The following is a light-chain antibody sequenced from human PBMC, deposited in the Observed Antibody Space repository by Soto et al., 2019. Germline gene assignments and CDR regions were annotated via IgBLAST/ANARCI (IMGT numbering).Light chain of an antibody. CDR1: SSNIGAGYD. Sequence: QSVLTQPPSVSGAPGQRVTISCTGSSSNIGAGYDVHWYQQLPGTAPKLLIYRNDNRPSGVPDRFSGSKSGTSASLAITGLQAEDEADYYCQSFDSRLGDYVFGTGTKVTVL. CDR3: QSFDSRLGDYV. V-gene: IGLV1-40*01. J-gene: IGLJ1*01. CDR2: RND.